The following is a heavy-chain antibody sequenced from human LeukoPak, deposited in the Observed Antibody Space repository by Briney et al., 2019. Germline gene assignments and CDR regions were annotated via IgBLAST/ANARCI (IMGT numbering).Heavy chain of an antibody. CDR1: GGSFSGYY. CDR2: IYYSGST. V-gene: IGHV4-59*01. Sequence: PSETLSLTCAVYGGSFSGYYWSWIRQPPGKGLEWIGYIYYSGSTNYNPSLKSRVTISVDTSKNQFSLKLSSVTAADTAVYYCARATARTYCSGGSCYPLHFDYWGQGTLVTVSS. J-gene: IGHJ4*02. D-gene: IGHD2-15*01. CDR3: ARATARTYCSGGSCYPLHFDY.